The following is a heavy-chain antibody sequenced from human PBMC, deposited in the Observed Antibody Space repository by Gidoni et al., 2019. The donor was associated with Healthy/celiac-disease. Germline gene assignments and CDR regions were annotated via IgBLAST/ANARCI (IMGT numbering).Heavy chain of an antibody. CDR3: ALNSGSGERYFDY. CDR1: GGTFSSYT. Sequence: QVQLVQSGAEVKKPGSSVKVSCKVSGGTFSSYTISGVRQAPGQGLEWMGRIIPILGIANYAQKFQGRVTITADKSTSTAYMELSSLRSEDTAVYYCALNSGSGERYFDYWGQGTLVTVSS. J-gene: IGHJ4*02. V-gene: IGHV1-69*02. D-gene: IGHD1-26*01. CDR2: IIPILGIA.